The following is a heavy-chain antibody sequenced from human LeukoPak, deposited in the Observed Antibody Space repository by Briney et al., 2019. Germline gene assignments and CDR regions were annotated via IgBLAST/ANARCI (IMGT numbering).Heavy chain of an antibody. J-gene: IGHJ4*02. Sequence: AGESLKISCKGSGYSFASYWIGWVRQMPGEGLEWIGIMSPADSNTKYSPSFQGQVTISADKSISTAYLQWSSLKASDTAMYYCARRGGSWSVDYWGQGTLATVSS. D-gene: IGHD6-13*01. CDR2: MSPADSNT. V-gene: IGHV5-51*01. CDR1: GYSFASYW. CDR3: ARRGGSWSVDY.